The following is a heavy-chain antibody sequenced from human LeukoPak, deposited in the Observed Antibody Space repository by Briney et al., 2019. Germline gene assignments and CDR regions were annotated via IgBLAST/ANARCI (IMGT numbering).Heavy chain of an antibody. V-gene: IGHV1-46*01. CDR1: GYTFTSYY. D-gene: IGHD3-10*01. J-gene: IGHJ4*02. Sequence: ASVKVSCKASGYTFTSYYMHWVRQAPGQGLEGMGIINPSGGSTSYAQKFQGRVTMTRDTSTSTVYMELSSLRSEDTAVYYCARDGQGGILWFGELPSYYFDYWGQGTLVTVSS. CDR2: INPSGGST. CDR3: ARDGQGGILWFGELPSYYFDY.